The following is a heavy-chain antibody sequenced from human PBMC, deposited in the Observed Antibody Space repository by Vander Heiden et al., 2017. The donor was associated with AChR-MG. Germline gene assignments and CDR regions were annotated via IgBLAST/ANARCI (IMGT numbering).Heavy chain of an antibody. CDR1: GYPFTSYA. D-gene: IGHD3-10*01. J-gene: IGHJ4*02. Sequence: QVQLVQSGAEVKKPGASVKVSCKASGYPFTSYAMHWVRQAPGQRLEWMGWINAGNGNTKYSQKFQGRVTITRDTSASTAYMELSSLRSEDTAVYYCARAYYGSGSPDFDYWGQGTLVTVSS. CDR2: INAGNGNT. V-gene: IGHV1-3*01. CDR3: ARAYYGSGSPDFDY.